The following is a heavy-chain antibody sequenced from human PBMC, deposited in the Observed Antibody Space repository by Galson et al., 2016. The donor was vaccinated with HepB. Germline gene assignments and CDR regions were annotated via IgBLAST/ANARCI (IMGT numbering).Heavy chain of an antibody. J-gene: IGHJ3*02. CDR2: ISGIVVGT. V-gene: IGHV3-23*01. Sequence: SVRLSCAASRFSLSSYAMSWVRQAPGKGLEWVSTISGIVVGTYYADSVKGRVTICRDNSRNTMYVQMNSLRAEDTAVYYCAKDGAFSATWYTSVMHAFEIWGQGTMVTISS. CDR1: RFSLSSYA. D-gene: IGHD3-3*02. CDR3: AKDGAFSATWYTSVMHAFEI.